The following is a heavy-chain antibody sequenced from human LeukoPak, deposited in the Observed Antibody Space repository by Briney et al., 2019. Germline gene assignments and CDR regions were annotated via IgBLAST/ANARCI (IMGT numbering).Heavy chain of an antibody. J-gene: IGHJ6*02. CDR3: VRGYSFGPYGMDV. D-gene: IGHD2-15*01. V-gene: IGHV3-64D*09. CDR1: GFPFSSYA. CDR2: ISDSGGST. Sequence: GGSLRLSCSASGFPFSSYAMHWVRQAPGKGLEYVSAISDSGGSTYYTDSVKGRFTISRDNSKNTLYLQMSSLRAEDTAVYFCVRGYSFGPYGMDVWGQGTTVTVSS.